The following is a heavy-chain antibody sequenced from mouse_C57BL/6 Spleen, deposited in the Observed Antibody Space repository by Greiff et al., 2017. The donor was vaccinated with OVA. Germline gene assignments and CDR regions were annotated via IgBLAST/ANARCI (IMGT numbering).Heavy chain of an antibody. D-gene: IGHD2-1*01. CDR2: IDPSASYT. CDR3: ARKDGNYVSAMDY. Sequence: QVQLQQPGAELVKPGASVKLSCKASGYTFTSYWMQWVKQRPGQGLEWIGEIDPSASYTNYTQKFKGKATLTVDTSSSTAYMQLSSLTSEDSAVYDCARKDGNYVSAMDYWGQGTSVTVSS. CDR1: GYTFTSYW. V-gene: IGHV1-50*01. J-gene: IGHJ4*01.